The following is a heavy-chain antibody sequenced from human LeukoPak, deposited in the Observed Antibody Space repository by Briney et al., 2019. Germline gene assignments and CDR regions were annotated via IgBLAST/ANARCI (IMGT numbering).Heavy chain of an antibody. CDR1: GGSISSGDYY. V-gene: IGHV4-30-4*01. D-gene: IGHD3-9*01. CDR2: IYYSGST. CDR3: ARESAFDWNYFDY. Sequence: SETLSLTCTVSGGSISSGDYYWSWIRQPPGKGLEWIGYIYYSGSTYYNPSLKSRVTISVDTSKNQFSLKLSSVTAADTAVYYCARESAFDWNYFDYWGQGTLVTVSS. J-gene: IGHJ4*02.